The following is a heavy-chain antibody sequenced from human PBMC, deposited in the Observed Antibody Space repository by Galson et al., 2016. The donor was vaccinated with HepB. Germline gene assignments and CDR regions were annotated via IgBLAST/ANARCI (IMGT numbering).Heavy chain of an antibody. Sequence: SVKVSCKVSGYTLTQLSTHWVRQAAGKGLEWIGGFDPDDNDTIYAEKFQGRATMTVDTNTDTAYMELSGLRSEDTAVYYCATAFSFSAGVYFDNWGQGSLVTVSS. J-gene: IGHJ4*02. CDR1: GYTLTQLS. D-gene: IGHD3-10*01. CDR3: ATAFSFSAGVYFDN. V-gene: IGHV1-24*01. CDR2: FDPDDNDT.